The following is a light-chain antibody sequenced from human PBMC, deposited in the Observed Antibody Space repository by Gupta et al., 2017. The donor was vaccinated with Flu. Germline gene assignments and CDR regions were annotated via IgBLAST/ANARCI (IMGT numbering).Light chain of an antibody. CDR1: ESVSTS. CDR2: DAA. CDR3: QQHSNWPPIT. Sequence: ELVLTQSPATLSVSPGEGATLSCRASESVSTSLAWYQQKPGQPPRLLFFDAANRDAGVPGRFSGSGCGTEFLLTISGREHEDFAVYYCQQHSNWPPITFGGGTKVEIK. J-gene: IGKJ4*01. V-gene: IGKV3-11*01.